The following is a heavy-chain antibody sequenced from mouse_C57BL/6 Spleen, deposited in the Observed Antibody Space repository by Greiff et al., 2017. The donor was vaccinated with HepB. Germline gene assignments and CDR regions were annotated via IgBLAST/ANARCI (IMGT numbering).Heavy chain of an antibody. Sequence: EVQLQQSGPELVKPGASVKIPCKASGYTFTDYNMDWVKQSHGKSLEWIGDINPNNGGTIYNQKFKGKATLTVDKSSSTAYMELRSLTSEDTAVYYCARSLYGSSPWYFDVWGTGTTVTVSS. V-gene: IGHV1-18*01. CDR1: GYTFTDYN. J-gene: IGHJ1*03. CDR2: INPNNGGT. D-gene: IGHD1-1*01. CDR3: ARSLYGSSPWYFDV.